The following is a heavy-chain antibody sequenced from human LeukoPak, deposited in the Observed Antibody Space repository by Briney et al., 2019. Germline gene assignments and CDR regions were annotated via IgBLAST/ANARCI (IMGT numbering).Heavy chain of an antibody. CDR2: MSGLGSSS. Sequence: GGPLKLSCAASGFSFISYAMSWVRQAPGKGLEWVSGMSGLGSSSYYADSVKGRFTISRDKSKNTLYLQMNSLRPEDTAVYYCAKILSGSYHDPFDYWGQGTLVTVSS. J-gene: IGHJ4*02. D-gene: IGHD1-26*01. CDR3: AKILSGSYHDPFDY. CDR1: GFSFISYA. V-gene: IGHV3-23*01.